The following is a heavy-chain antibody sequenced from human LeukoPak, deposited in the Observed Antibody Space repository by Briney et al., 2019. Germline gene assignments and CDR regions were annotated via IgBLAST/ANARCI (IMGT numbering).Heavy chain of an antibody. J-gene: IGHJ4*02. V-gene: IGHV3-30*02. CDR1: GFTFSSYG. CDR3: AKDGGYRTLNYFDY. D-gene: IGHD3-16*01. Sequence: GVSLRRSCAASGFTFSSYGMHWVRQAPGKGLEWVAFIRYDGSNKYYADSVKGRFTISRDNSKNTLYLQMNSLRAEDTAVYYCAKDGGYRTLNYFDYWGQGTLVTVSS. CDR2: IRYDGSNK.